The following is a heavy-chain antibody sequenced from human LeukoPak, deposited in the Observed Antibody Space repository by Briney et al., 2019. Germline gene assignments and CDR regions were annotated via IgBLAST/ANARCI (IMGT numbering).Heavy chain of an antibody. V-gene: IGHV3-23*01. CDR2: ISGSGGST. D-gene: IGHD2-15*01. CDR3: AKVPPRGYCSGGSCYRFYFDY. CDR1: GVTFSSYA. J-gene: IGHJ4*02. Sequence: GGSLRLSCAASGVTFSSYAMSSVRQAPGKGLEWVSAISGSGGSTYYADSVKGRFTISRDNSKNTLYLQMNSLRAEDTAVYYCAKVPPRGYCSGGSCYRFYFDYWGQGTLVTVSS.